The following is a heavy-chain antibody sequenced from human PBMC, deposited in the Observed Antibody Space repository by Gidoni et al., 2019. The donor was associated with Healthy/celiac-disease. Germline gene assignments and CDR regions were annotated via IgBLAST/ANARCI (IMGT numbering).Heavy chain of an antibody. CDR1: GFTFSSYA. V-gene: IGHV3-30-3*01. CDR2: ISYDGSNK. CDR3: ARERLVITMVRGPQRTGDYYGMDV. D-gene: IGHD3-10*01. J-gene: IGHJ6*02. Sequence: QVQLVESGGGVVQPGRSLRLSCAASGFTFSSYAMHWVRQAPGKGLEWVAVISYDGSNKYYADSVKGRFTISRDNSKNTLYLQMNSLRAEDTAVYYCARERLVITMVRGPQRTGDYYGMDVWGQGTTVTVSS.